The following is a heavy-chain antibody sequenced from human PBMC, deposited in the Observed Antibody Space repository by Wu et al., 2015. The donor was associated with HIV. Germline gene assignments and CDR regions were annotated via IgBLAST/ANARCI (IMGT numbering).Heavy chain of an antibody. Sequence: QVQLQESGPGLVKPSETLSLTCTVSGGSISSYYWSWIRQPAGKGLEWIGRIYTSGSTNYNPSLKSRVTMSVDTSKNQFSLKLSSVTAADTAVYYCARGGYSSGWYRSDAFDIWGQGTMVTVSS. CDR2: IYTSGST. CDR3: ARGGYSSGWYRSDAFDI. J-gene: IGHJ3*02. V-gene: IGHV4-4*07. D-gene: IGHD6-19*01. CDR1: GGSISSYY.